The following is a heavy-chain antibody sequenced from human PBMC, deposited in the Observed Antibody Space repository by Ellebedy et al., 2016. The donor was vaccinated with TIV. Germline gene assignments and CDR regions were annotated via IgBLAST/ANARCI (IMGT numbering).Heavy chain of an antibody. V-gene: IGHV1-24*01. CDR3: ARGGGDGYNYAPSFDY. CDR2: FDPENGET. Sequence: ASVKVSXXVSGYTLTELSMHWVRQAPGKGLEWMGGFDPENGETIYAQKFQGRVTITADESTSTAYMELSSLRSEDTAVYYCARGGGDGYNYAPSFDYWGQGTLVTVSS. D-gene: IGHD5-24*01. J-gene: IGHJ4*02. CDR1: GYTLTELS.